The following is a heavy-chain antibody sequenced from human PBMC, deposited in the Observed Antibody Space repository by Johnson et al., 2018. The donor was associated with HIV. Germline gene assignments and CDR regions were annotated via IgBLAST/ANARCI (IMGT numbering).Heavy chain of an antibody. CDR1: GFSVSSNY. CDR2: INSGGST. D-gene: IGHD4-17*01. V-gene: IGHV3-66*01. CDR3: SRARMTTVTNDAFDI. J-gene: IGHJ3*02. Sequence: VQLVESGGGLVQPGGSLRLSCAASGFSVSSNYMTWVRQGPGKGLEWVSVINSGGSTYYADSVKGRFTISRDNSKNTLYLQMNSLRAEDTAVYYCSRARMTTVTNDAFDIWGQGTMVTVSS.